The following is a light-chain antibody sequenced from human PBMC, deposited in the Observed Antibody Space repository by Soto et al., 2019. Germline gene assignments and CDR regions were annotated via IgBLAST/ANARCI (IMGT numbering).Light chain of an antibody. CDR1: QDISSF. J-gene: IGKJ4*01. CDR2: AAS. Sequence: DIQLTQSPSFLSASVGDRVTVTCRASQDISSFLAWYHQTPGKAPNLLIYAASTLQSGVPSRFSGSGSGTEFTLTISSLQPDDFATYYCQQLYSYPLTFGGGTKVDIK. CDR3: QQLYSYPLT. V-gene: IGKV1-9*01.